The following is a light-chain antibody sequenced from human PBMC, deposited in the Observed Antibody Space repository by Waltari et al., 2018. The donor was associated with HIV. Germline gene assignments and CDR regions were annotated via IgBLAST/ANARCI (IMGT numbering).Light chain of an antibody. CDR2: GAS. CDR1: QNVITN. CDR3: QQYNKWPRT. Sequence: EIVMTQSPATLSVSPGERVTLSCTASQNVITNLVWYQQKPGQAPRLLIYGASTRATGIPPRFSGGGSGTEFTLTIGSLQSEDFTFYYCQQYNKWPRTFGQGTKVEVK. J-gene: IGKJ1*01. V-gene: IGKV3-15*01.